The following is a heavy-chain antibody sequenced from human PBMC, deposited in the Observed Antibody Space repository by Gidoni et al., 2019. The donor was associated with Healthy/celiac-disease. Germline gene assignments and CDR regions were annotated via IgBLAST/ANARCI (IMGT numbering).Heavy chain of an antibody. CDR1: GGSISSSSYY. V-gene: IGHV4-39*07. Sequence: QLQLQESGPGLVKPSETLSLTCTVSGGSISSSSYYWGWIRQPPGKGLEWIGSIYYSGSTYYNPSLKSRVTLSVDTSKNQFSLKLSSVTAADTAVYYCARGVYTAGGMDVWGQGTTVTVSS. CDR3: ARGVYTAGGMDV. J-gene: IGHJ6*02. D-gene: IGHD5-18*01. CDR2: IYYSGST.